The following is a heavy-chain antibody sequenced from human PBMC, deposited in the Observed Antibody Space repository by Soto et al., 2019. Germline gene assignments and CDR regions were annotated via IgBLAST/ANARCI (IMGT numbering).Heavy chain of an antibody. CDR3: ANGWDLHFQY. V-gene: IGHV3-23*01. CDR2: ISGSGGST. CDR1: GFTFTDYA. J-gene: IGHJ4*02. D-gene: IGHD1-26*01. Sequence: LRLSCAAPGFTFTDYAMSWVRQAPGKGLEWVSTISGSGGSTFYADSVKGRFTISRDNLRNTLYLQMNSLRAEDTAVYYCANGWDLHFQYWGQGALVTVSS.